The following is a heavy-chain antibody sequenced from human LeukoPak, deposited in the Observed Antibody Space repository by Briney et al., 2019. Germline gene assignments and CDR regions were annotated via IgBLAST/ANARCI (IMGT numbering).Heavy chain of an antibody. CDR3: AKDTLFVVAASSFSYYYGMDV. CDR1: GFTFDDYA. J-gene: IGHJ6*02. Sequence: PGGSLRLSCAASGFTFDDYAMHWVRQAPGKGLEWVSLISGDGGSTYYADSVKGRFTISRDNSKNSLYLQMNSLRTEDTALYYCAKDTLFVVAASSFSYYYGMDVWGQGTTVTVSS. CDR2: ISGDGGST. V-gene: IGHV3-43*02. D-gene: IGHD2-15*01.